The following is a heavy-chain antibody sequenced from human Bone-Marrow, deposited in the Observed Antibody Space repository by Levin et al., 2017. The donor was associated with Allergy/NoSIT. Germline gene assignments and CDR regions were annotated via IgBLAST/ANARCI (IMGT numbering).Heavy chain of an antibody. CDR1: GFTFSSYN. V-gene: IGHV3-48*02. CDR3: ARDAGGGRIAVAGTGVDY. J-gene: IGHJ4*02. D-gene: IGHD6-19*01. Sequence: LSLTCAASGFTFSSYNMNWVRQAPGKGLEWVSYISGSSSTIDYVDSVKGRFTISRDNAKNSLYLQMNSLRDEDTAVYYCARDAGGGRIAVAGTGVDYWGQGTLVTVSS. CDR2: ISGSSSTI.